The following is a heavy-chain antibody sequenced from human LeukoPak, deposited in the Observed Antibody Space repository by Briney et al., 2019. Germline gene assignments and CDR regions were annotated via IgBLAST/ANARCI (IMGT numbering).Heavy chain of an antibody. J-gene: IGHJ6*03. CDR2: IYPGDSDT. V-gene: IGHV5-51*01. CDR3: ARTYSSSWPYYYYMDV. D-gene: IGHD6-13*01. Sequence: GESLKISCKGSGYSFTSYWIGWVRQMPGKGLEWMGIIYPGDSDTRYSPSFQGQVTISAHKSISTAYLQWSSLKASDTAMYYCARTYSSSWPYYYYMDVWGKGTTVTVSS. CDR1: GYSFTSYW.